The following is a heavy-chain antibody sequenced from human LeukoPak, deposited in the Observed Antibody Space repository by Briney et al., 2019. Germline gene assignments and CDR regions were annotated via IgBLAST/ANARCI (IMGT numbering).Heavy chain of an antibody. V-gene: IGHV1-18*01. CDR2: ISAYNGNT. J-gene: IGHJ4*02. CDR3: ARALRVAVAGTEIDY. D-gene: IGHD6-19*01. Sequence: ASVKVSCKASGYTFTSYGISWVRQAPGQGLEWMGWISAYNGNTNYAQKLQGRVTMTTDTSTSTAYMELRSLRSDDTVVYYCARALRVAVAGTEIDYWGQGTLVTVSS. CDR1: GYTFTSYG.